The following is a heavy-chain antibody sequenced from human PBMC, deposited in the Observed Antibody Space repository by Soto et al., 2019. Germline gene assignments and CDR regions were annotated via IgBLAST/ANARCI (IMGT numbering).Heavy chain of an antibody. Sequence: GSLRLSCAASGFTVSSNYMSWVRQAPGKGLEWVSVIYSGGSTYYADSVKGRFTISRDNSKNTLYLQMNSLRAEDTAVYYCARGQSEDYGDYVDAFDIWGQGTMVT. CDR2: IYSGGST. D-gene: IGHD4-17*01. J-gene: IGHJ3*02. CDR3: ARGQSEDYGDYVDAFDI. V-gene: IGHV3-53*01. CDR1: GFTVSSNY.